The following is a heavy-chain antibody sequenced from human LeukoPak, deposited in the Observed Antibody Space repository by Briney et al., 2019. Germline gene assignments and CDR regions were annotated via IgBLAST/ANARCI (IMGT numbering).Heavy chain of an antibody. V-gene: IGHV4-61*08. J-gene: IGHJ6*02. CDR1: GGSISSGDYY. Sequence: PSETLSLTCTVSGGSISSGDYYWSWIRQPPGKGLEWIGYIYYSGSTNYNPSLKSRVTISVDTSKNQFSLKLSSVTAADTAVYYCARETRGYSGYDPDYYYYYGMDVWGQGTTVTVSS. CDR3: ARETRGYSGYDPDYYYYYGMDV. CDR2: IYYSGST. D-gene: IGHD5-12*01.